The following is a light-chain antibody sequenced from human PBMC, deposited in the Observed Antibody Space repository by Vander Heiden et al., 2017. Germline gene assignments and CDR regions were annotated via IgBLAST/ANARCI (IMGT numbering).Light chain of an antibody. CDR1: QSISIY. CDR2: TAS. CDR3: QQSYNTPLT. V-gene: IGKV1-39*01. J-gene: IGKJ3*01. Sequence: DIQMTQSPSSLSASVGDRVTITCRASQSISIYLNWYQQKPGKAPKLLIYTASSLESGVPSRFSGSGSGTDFSLTISSLQPEDFATFYCQQSYNTPLTFGPGTRVDI.